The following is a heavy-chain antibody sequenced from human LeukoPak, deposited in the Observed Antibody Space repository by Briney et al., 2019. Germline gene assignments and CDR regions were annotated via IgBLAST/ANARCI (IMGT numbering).Heavy chain of an antibody. CDR2: ISGSGGST. D-gene: IGHD3-10*01. J-gene: IGHJ4*02. CDR1: GFTVSSNY. V-gene: IGHV3-23*01. Sequence: PAGGSLRLSCAASGFTVSSNYMSWVRQAPGKGLEWVSAISGSGGSTYYADSVKGRFTISRDNSKNTLYLQMNSLRAEDTAVYYCAKDIRVLWFGEFPNYFDYWGQGTLVTVSS. CDR3: AKDIRVLWFGEFPNYFDY.